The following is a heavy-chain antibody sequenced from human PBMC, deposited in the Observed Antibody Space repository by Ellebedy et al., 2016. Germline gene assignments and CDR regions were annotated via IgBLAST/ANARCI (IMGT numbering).Heavy chain of an antibody. D-gene: IGHD3-9*01. CDR1: GGSISSSSYY. CDR3: ARGSRGRYFDWLMWFDP. CDR2: IYYSGST. Sequence: SETLSLXXTVSGGSISSSSYYWGWIRQPPGKGLEWIGSIYYSGSTYYNPSLKSRVTISVDTSKNQFSLKLSSVTAADTAVYYCARGSRGRYFDWLMWFDPWGQGTLVTVSS. J-gene: IGHJ5*02. V-gene: IGHV4-39*07.